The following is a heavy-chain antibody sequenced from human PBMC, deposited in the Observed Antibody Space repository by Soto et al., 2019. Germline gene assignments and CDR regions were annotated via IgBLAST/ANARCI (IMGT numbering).Heavy chain of an antibody. CDR1: GYTFTSNG. V-gene: IGHV1-18*01. CDR3: ASDLAYCGGDCYPLAS. J-gene: IGHJ4*02. D-gene: IGHD2-21*02. CDR2: ISAYNGNT. Sequence: QVQLVQSGAEVKKPGASVKVSCKASGYTFTSNGISWVRQAPGQGLEWMGWISAYNGNTNYAQKLQGRVTMTTDTSTSTAYMELRSRRSADTAVYYCASDLAYCGGDCYPLASWGQGTLVTVSS.